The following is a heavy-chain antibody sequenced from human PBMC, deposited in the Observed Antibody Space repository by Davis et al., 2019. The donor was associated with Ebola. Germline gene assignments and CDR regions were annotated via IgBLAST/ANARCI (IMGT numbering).Heavy chain of an antibody. CDR1: GFTFSTYW. V-gene: IGHV3-7*01. Sequence: GESLKISCAASGFTFSTYWMSWVRQAPGKGLEWVANINQHGIEKYYVDSVKGRFTISRDNAKNSLYLQMNSLRDEDTAVYYCARGVWFGELFQAEFDYWGQGTLVTVSS. CDR3: ARGVWFGELFQAEFDY. CDR2: INQHGIEK. D-gene: IGHD3-10*01. J-gene: IGHJ4*02.